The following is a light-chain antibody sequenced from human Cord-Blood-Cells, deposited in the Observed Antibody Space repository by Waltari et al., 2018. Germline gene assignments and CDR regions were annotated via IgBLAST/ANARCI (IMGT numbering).Light chain of an antibody. CDR2: DAS. CDR3: QQRSNWIT. J-gene: IGKJ5*01. Sequence: EIVLTQSPATLSLSPGERATLYCRASQSVRSYLAWYQQKPGKAPRLLIYDASNRATGIPARFSGSGSGTDFTLTISSLEPEDFAVYYCQQRSNWITFGQGTRLEIK. V-gene: IGKV3-11*01. CDR1: QSVRSY.